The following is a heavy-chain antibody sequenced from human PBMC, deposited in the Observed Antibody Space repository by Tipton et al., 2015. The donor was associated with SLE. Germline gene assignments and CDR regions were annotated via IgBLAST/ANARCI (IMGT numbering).Heavy chain of an antibody. J-gene: IGHJ6*02. D-gene: IGHD3-16*01. CDR2: INHGGST. V-gene: IGHV4-34*01. CDR3: AQAHLWGTYYHGIDV. CDR1: GGSFGGYY. Sequence: TLSLTCSIYGGSFGGYYWSWIRQPPGKGLEWIGEINHGGSTNYNPSLKSRVTISVDTSKNQFSLKLSSVTAADTAVYYCAQAHLWGTYYHGIDVWGQGTTVTVSS.